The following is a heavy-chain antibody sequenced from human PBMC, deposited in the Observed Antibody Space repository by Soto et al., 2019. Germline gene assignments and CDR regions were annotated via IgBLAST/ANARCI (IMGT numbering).Heavy chain of an antibody. CDR3: ARPLNNDYFGY. J-gene: IGHJ4*02. Sequence: KVSCKASGYTFASYDINWVRQATGQGLEWMGWMNPNSGNTGYAQKLQGRVTMTRDTSISTAYMELSSLRSEDTAMYYCARPLNNDYFGYWGQGTLVTVSS. CDR2: MNPNSGNT. CDR1: GYTFASYD. V-gene: IGHV1-8*01.